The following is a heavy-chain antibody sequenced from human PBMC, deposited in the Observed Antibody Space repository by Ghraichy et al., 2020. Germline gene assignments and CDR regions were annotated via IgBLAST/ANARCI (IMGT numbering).Heavy chain of an antibody. D-gene: IGHD4-23*01. CDR1: GVSLRSSTYY. CDR2: IYNSGRT. Sequence: SETLSLTCTVSGVSLRSSTYYWAWIRQPPGKGLEWIGSIYNSGRTYYNPSLKSRVTISVDTSKNQFSLQLRSVTAADTAVYYCARDHYGGDRWGQGTLVTVSS. V-gene: IGHV4-39*07. J-gene: IGHJ4*02. CDR3: ARDHYGGDR.